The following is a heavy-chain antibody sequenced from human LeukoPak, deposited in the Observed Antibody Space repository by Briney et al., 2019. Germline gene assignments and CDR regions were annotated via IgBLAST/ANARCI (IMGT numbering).Heavy chain of an antibody. J-gene: IGHJ4*02. D-gene: IGHD2-2*01. CDR1: GYTFTGYY. CDR3: ARDAFLTSSTSCCPNY. Sequence: ASVKVSCKASGYTFTGYYMHWVRQAPGQGLEWMGWINPNSGGTNYAQKFQGRVTMTRDTSISTAYMELSRLRSDDTAVYYCARDAFLTSSTSCCPNYWGQGTLVTVSS. CDR2: INPNSGGT. V-gene: IGHV1-2*02.